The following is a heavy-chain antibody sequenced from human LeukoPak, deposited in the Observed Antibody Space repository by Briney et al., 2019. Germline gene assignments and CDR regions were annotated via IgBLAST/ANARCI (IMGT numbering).Heavy chain of an antibody. J-gene: IGHJ4*02. D-gene: IGHD1-26*01. CDR2: MNPNSGNT. CDR1: GYTFTSYD. CDR3: ARGAMGATNLDY. Sequence: GASVKVSCKASGYTFTSYDINWVRQATGQGLEWMGWMNPNSGNTGCAQKFQGRVTMTRNTSISTAYMELSSLRSEDTAVYYCARGAMGATNLDYWGQGTLVTVSS. V-gene: IGHV1-8*01.